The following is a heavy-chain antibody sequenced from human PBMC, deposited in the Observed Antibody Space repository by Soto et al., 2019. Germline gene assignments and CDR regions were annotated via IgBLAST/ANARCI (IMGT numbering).Heavy chain of an antibody. CDR1: GFTFSSYW. CDR3: ARDGVDFWSGYPTNGYYGMDV. Sequence: EVQLVESGGGLVQPGGSLRLSCAASGFTFSSYWMHWVRQAPGKGLVWVSRINSDGSSTSYADSVKGRFTISRDNAKNTLYLQMNSLRAEDTAVYYCARDGVDFWSGYPTNGYYGMDVWGQGTTVTVSS. J-gene: IGHJ6*02. CDR2: INSDGSST. V-gene: IGHV3-74*01. D-gene: IGHD3-3*01.